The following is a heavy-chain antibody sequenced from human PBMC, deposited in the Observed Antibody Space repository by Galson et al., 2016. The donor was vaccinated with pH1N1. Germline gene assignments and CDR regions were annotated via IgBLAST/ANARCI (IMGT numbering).Heavy chain of an antibody. V-gene: IGHV1-46*01. Sequence: SVKVSCKASGYTFTSYYLHWVRQAPGQGLEWMGVLDPTGGGTTYAQKFHSRLTMTRDTSTSTFSMELSSLKSEDTAVYYCTRDLGRLRDYWGQGTLVTVSS. CDR2: LDPTGGGT. J-gene: IGHJ4*02. D-gene: IGHD1-26*01. CDR3: TRDLGRLRDY. CDR1: GYTFTSYY.